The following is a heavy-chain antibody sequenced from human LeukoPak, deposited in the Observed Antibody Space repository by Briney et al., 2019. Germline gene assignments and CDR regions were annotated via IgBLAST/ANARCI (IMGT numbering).Heavy chain of an antibody. J-gene: IGHJ3*02. CDR1: GFTFSSYW. Sequence: GGSLRLSCTASGFTFSSYWMHWVRQAPGKGLVWVSRINSDGSSTSYADSVKGRFTISRDNAKNTLYLQMNSLRAEDTAVYYCAREMPTTNDAFDIWGQGTMVTVSS. CDR3: AREMPTTNDAFDI. V-gene: IGHV3-74*01. D-gene: IGHD5-24*01. CDR2: INSDGSST.